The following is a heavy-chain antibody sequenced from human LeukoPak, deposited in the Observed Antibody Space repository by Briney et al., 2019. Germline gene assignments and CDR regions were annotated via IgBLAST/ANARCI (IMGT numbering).Heavy chain of an antibody. CDR3: AKDFRIGYSAHFDY. V-gene: IGHV3-23*01. D-gene: IGHD2-21*01. CDR2: IYENGGTT. CDR1: GFTFRSHA. J-gene: IGHJ4*02. Sequence: GGSLRLSCVGSGFTFRSHAMSWFRQAPEKGLEFVSGIYENGGTTYYADSVKGRFSISRDNSKNTLYLQMDSLRGEDTAVYYCAKDFRIGYSAHFDYWGQGALVTVSS.